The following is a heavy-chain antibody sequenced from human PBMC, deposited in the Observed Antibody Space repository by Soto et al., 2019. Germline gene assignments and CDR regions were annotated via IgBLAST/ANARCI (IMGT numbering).Heavy chain of an antibody. CDR3: RTQWLD. Sequence: EVQLVDSGGGLVKPGGSLRLSCAASGFTFSDAWMSWVRQAPGKGLEWVGLIKKKTDGGTTEYAAPVKGRFTISGDDSKNTLYLQMSSLKTEDTAVYYCRTQWLDWGQGTLVTVSS. CDR1: GFTFSDAW. D-gene: IGHD6-19*01. J-gene: IGHJ4*02. CDR2: IKKKTDGGTT. V-gene: IGHV3-15*01.